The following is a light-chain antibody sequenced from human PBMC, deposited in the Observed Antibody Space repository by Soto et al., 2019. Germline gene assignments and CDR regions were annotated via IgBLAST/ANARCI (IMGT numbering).Light chain of an antibody. CDR1: SSDVGGYNS. V-gene: IGLV2-14*01. CDR3: SSYASTATRV. J-gene: IGLJ3*02. Sequence: QSVLTQPASVSGSPGQSITISCTGTSSDVGGYNSVSWYQQHPGKAPQLMIYDVSYRLSGVSDRFSGSKSGNTASLTVSGLRAEDEADYYCSSYASTATRVFGGGTKVPVL. CDR2: DVS.